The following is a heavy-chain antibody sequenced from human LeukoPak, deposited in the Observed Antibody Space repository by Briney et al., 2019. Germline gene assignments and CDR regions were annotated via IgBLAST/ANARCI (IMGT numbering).Heavy chain of an antibody. V-gene: IGHV1-2*02. CDR3: ARLYGTSSLGY. D-gene: IGHD6-6*01. Sequence: ASVKVSCKASGYTFTGYYMHWVRQAPGQGLEWMGWINPNSGGTNYAQKFQGRVTMTRDTSISTAYMELSSLRSDDTAVYFCARLYGTSSLGYWGQGTLVTVSS. J-gene: IGHJ4*02. CDR1: GYTFTGYY. CDR2: INPNSGGT.